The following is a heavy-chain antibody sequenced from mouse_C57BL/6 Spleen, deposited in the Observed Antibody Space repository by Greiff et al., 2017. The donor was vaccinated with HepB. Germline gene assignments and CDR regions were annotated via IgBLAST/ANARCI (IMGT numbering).Heavy chain of an antibody. V-gene: IGHV1-82*01. CDR1: GYAFSSSW. J-gene: IGHJ2*01. CDR2: IYPGDGDT. CDR3: AREGGRLDY. Sequence: VKRVESGPELVKPGASVKISCKASGYAFSSSWMNWVKQRPGKGLEWIGRIYPGDGDTNYNGKFKGKATLTADKSSSTAYMQLSSLTSEDSAVYFCAREGGRLDYWGQGTTLTVSS.